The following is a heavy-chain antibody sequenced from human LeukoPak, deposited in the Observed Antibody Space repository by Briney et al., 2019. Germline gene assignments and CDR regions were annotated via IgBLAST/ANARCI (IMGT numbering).Heavy chain of an antibody. CDR2: INPSGGST. D-gene: IGHD6-6*01. CDR3: ARAALDAIDI. Sequence: ASVKVSCKASGYTFTNYYIHWVRQAPGQGLEWMGIINPSGGSTTYAQKFQGRVTMTRDTSTSTVYMELSSLRSEDTAVYYCARAALDAIDIWGQGTMVTVSS. CDR1: GYTFTNYY. J-gene: IGHJ3*02. V-gene: IGHV1-46*01.